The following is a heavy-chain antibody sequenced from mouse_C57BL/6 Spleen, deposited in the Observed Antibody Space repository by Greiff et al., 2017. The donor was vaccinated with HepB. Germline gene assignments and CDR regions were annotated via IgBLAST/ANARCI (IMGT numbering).Heavy chain of an antibody. CDR3: AKKRGGSEYYYAMDY. CDR1: GFSLTSYG. J-gene: IGHJ4*01. Sequence: QVQLKESGPGLVQPSQSLSITCTVSGFSLTSYGVHWVRQPPVKGLEWLGVIWSGGSTDYNAAFISRLSISKDNSKSQVFFKMNSLQADDTAIYYCAKKRGGSEYYYAMDYWGQGTSVTVSS. CDR2: IWSGGST. V-gene: IGHV2-4*01. D-gene: IGHD1-1*02.